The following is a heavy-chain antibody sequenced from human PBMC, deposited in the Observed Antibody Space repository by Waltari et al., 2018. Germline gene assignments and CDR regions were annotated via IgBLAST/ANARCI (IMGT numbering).Heavy chain of an antibody. Sequence: QLQLQESGPGLVKPSETLSLTCTVSGGAISSSSYSWGWMRQAPGKGLEWIGSFFYSGSTYYNPALRSRVTMSVDASKKQFSLRLSSVTAADTAVYYCARRYGDYVDAYFWGQGTLVTVSS. CDR1: GGAISSSSYS. D-gene: IGHD4-17*01. V-gene: IGHV4-39*01. CDR2: FFYSGST. J-gene: IGHJ4*02. CDR3: ARRYGDYVDAYF.